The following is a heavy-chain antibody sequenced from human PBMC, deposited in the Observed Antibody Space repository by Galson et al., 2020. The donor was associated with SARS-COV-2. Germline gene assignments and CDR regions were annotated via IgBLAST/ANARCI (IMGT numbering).Heavy chain of an antibody. CDR3: ARRSGVSDDY. Sequence: GGSLRLSCAASGFTFGDYFMSWIRQAPGKGLEWVSSISGSSSHTDYADSVKGRFTISRDNAKNSLYLQMNSLRAEDTALYYCARRSGVSDDYWGQGTLATVSS. J-gene: IGHJ4*02. V-gene: IGHV3-11*03. CDR1: GFTFGDYF. D-gene: IGHD6-25*01. CDR2: ISGSSSHT.